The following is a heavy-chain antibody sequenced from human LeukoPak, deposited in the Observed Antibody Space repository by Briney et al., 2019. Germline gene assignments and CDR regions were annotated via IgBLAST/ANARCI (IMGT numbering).Heavy chain of an antibody. CDR2: IYHSGST. J-gene: IGHJ4*02. CDR3: ARASFASGSYYFDL. CDR1: GGSISSSNW. Sequence: SGTLSLTCAVSGGSISSSNWWSWVRQPPWKGLEWIGEIYHSGSTNYNPSLKSRVTISVDKSKNQFSLKLSSVTAADTAVYYCARASFASGSYYFDLWGQGTLITVSS. D-gene: IGHD3-10*01. V-gene: IGHV4-4*02.